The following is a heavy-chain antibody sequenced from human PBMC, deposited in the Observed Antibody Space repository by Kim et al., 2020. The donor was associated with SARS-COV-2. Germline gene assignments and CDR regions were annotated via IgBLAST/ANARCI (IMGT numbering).Heavy chain of an antibody. CDR3: AREGGGGLFYYYYYGMDV. Sequence: GGSLRLSCAASGFTFSSYCMHWVRQAPGKGLVWVSRINSDGSNTSYADSVKGRFTISRDNAKNTLYLQMNSLRAEDTAVYYCAREGGGGLFYYYYYGMDVGGRGTAVTVPT. V-gene: IGHV3-74*01. CDR1: GFTFSSYC. J-gene: IGHJ6*01. D-gene: IGHD3-16*01. CDR2: INSDGSNT.